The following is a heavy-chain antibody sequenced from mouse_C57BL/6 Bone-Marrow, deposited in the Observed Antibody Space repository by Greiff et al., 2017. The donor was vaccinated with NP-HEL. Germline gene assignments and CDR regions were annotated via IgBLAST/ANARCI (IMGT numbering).Heavy chain of an antibody. D-gene: IGHD2-3*01. CDR1: GFTIKDYY. CDR3: ARGADDGYYWYFDV. Sequence: VQLQQSGAELVKPGASVKLSCTASGFTIKDYYMHWVQQRPEQGLEWIGRIDPEDGDTNYAPKFQGKATITADTSSNTAYLQLSSLTSEDTAVYYCARGADDGYYWYFDVWGTGTTVTVSS. V-gene: IGHV14-2*01. J-gene: IGHJ1*03. CDR2: IDPEDGDT.